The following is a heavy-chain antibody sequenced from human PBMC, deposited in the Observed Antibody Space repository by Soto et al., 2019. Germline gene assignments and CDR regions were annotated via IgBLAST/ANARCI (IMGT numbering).Heavy chain of an antibody. CDR2: ISYDGSNK. D-gene: IGHD6-19*01. CDR3: AKVPYSSGSEGFEYFQH. CDR1: GFTFSSYG. J-gene: IGHJ1*01. Sequence: GGSLRLSCAASGFTFSSYGMHWVRQAPGKGLEWVAVISYDGSNKYYADSVKGRFTISRDNSKNTLYLQMNSLRAEDTAVYYCAKVPYSSGSEGFEYFQHWGQGTLVTVSS. V-gene: IGHV3-30*18.